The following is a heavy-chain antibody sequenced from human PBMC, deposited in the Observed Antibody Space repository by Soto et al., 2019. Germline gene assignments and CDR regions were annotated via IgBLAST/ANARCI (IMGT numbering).Heavy chain of an antibody. J-gene: IGHJ5*02. CDR2: IYYSGST. Sequence: QLRLQESGPGLVKPSETLSLTCTVSGDSISRSRYYWGWIRQSPGKGLEWIGSIYYSGSTYYNLSLKIRITMSIDTSKSQFSLNLSSVTAADTAVYYCATEGGIVDANWFGPWGQGIWVTVSA. D-gene: IGHD2-8*01. V-gene: IGHV4-39*02. CDR3: ATEGGIVDANWFGP. CDR1: GDSISRSRYY.